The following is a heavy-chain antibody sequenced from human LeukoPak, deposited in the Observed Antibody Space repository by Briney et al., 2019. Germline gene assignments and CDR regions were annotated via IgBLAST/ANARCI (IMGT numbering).Heavy chain of an antibody. D-gene: IGHD2-15*01. J-gene: IGHJ6*02. Sequence: PGGSLRLSCATSGFTFSSSWMSWVRQAPGKGLEWVANIKEDGGEEYYVDSVRGRFTISRNNAESSLYLQMNSLRAEDTAVYYCARETSCSGGTCYSGTYYYFYGMDVWGQGTTVTVSS. CDR1: GFTFSSSW. V-gene: IGHV3-7*01. CDR2: IKEDGGEE. CDR3: ARETSCSGGTCYSGTYYYFYGMDV.